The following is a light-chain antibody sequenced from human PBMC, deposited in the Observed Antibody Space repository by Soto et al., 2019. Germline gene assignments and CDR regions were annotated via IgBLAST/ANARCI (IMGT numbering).Light chain of an antibody. V-gene: IGLV2-14*01. Sequence: QSALTQPASVSGSPGQSITISCTGTTSDVGRYNYVSWYQQHPGNAPKLIIYDVSNRPSGVSNRFSGSKSGNTASLTISGLQAEDEADYYCNSYTSSSTYVFGTGTKLTVL. J-gene: IGLJ1*01. CDR3: NSYTSSSTYV. CDR1: TSDVGRYNY. CDR2: DVS.